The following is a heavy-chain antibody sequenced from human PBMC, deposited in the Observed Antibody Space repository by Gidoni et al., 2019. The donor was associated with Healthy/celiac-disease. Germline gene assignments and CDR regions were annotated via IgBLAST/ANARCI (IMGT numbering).Heavy chain of an antibody. J-gene: IGHJ6*02. Sequence: QVQLVQSGAEVKKPGSSVKVSCKASGGTFSSYAISWVRQAPGQGLEWMGGIIPSFGTANYAQKFQGRVTITADESTSTAYMELSSLRSEDTAVYYCARAYCSSTSCYTRGVYYGMDVWGQGTTVTVSS. V-gene: IGHV1-69*01. CDR1: GGTFSSYA. D-gene: IGHD2-2*01. CDR3: ARAYCSSTSCYTRGVYYGMDV. CDR2: IIPSFGTA.